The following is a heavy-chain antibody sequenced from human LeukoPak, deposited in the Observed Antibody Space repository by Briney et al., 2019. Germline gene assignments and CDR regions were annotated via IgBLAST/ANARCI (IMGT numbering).Heavy chain of an antibody. V-gene: IGHV1-69*13. D-gene: IGHD6-6*01. CDR1: GGTFSSYA. Sequence: SVKVSCKASGGTFSSYAISWVRQAPGQGLEWMGGIIPIFGTANYAQKFQGRVTIAADESTSTAYMELSSLRSEDTAVYYCARTVVYSTSSPYYYGMDVWGQGTTVTVSS. CDR3: ARTVVYSTSSPYYYGMDV. CDR2: IIPIFGTA. J-gene: IGHJ6*02.